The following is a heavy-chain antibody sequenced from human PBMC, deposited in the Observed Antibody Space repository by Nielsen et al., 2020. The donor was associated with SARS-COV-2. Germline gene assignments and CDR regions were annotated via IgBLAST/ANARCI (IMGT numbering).Heavy chain of an antibody. Sequence: SETLSLTCAVSGGSISSSNWWSWVRQPPGTGLEWIGEIYHSGSTNYNPSLKSRVTISVDKSKNQFSLKLSSVTAADTAVYYCAREFGESGSYSGYYYYGMDVWGQGTTVTVSS. D-gene: IGHD1-26*01. V-gene: IGHV4-4*02. J-gene: IGHJ6*02. CDR2: IYHSGST. CDR1: GGSISSSNW. CDR3: AREFGESGSYSGYYYYGMDV.